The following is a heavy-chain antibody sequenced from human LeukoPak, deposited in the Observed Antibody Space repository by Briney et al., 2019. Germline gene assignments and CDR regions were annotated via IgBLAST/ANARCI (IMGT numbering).Heavy chain of an antibody. V-gene: IGHV3-53*01. CDR3: ARGGPAAGRFDY. Sequence: GGSLRLSCTVSGFTVSSNSMSWVRQAPGKGLGWVSFIYSDNTHYSDSVKGRFTISRDNSKNTLYLQMNSLRAEDTAVYYCARGGPAAGRFDYWGQGTLVTVSS. CDR2: IYSDNT. D-gene: IGHD6-13*01. J-gene: IGHJ4*02. CDR1: GFTVSSNS.